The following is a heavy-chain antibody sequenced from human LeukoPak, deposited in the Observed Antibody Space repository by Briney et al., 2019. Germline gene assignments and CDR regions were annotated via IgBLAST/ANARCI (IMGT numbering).Heavy chain of an antibody. V-gene: IGHV3-9*01. D-gene: IGHD6-19*01. CDR1: GFTFDDYA. CDR2: MSWNSGSI. J-gene: IGHJ4*02. CDR3: AKASRRSGWYLLGALELNYFDY. Sequence: PGGSLRLSCAASGFTFDDYAMHWVRQAPGKGLEWVSGMSWNSGSIGYADSVKGRFTISRDNAKNSLYLQMNSLRAEDTALYYCAKASRRSGWYLLGALELNYFDYWGQGTLVTVSS.